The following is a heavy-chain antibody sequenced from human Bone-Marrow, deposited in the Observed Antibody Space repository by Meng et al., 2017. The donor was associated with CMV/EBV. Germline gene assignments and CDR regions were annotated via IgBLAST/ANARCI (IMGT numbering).Heavy chain of an antibody. CDR3: VRSSGWSLFDY. CDR1: GFTFSDYY. Sequence: QVQLVQVGAGMKKPGASVKVSCTTSGFTFSDYYIHWVRQAPGQGLEWMGWVNSKNEATNYARKFQGRVSMTRDTSISTAHMELSRLMSDDTAVYYCVRSSGWSLFDYWGQGTLVTVSS. CDR2: VNSKNEAT. J-gene: IGHJ4*02. D-gene: IGHD6-19*01. V-gene: IGHV1-2*02.